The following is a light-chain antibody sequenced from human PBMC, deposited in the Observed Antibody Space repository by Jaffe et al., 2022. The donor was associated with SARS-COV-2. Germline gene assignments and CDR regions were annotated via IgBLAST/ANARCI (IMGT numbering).Light chain of an antibody. V-gene: IGKV3-20*01. J-gene: IGKJ1*01. CDR3: QQYGESPVT. CDR1: QSVSSSY. Sequence: EIVLTQSPGTLSLSPGERATLSCRASQSVSSSYLAWYQQKPGQAPRLLIYGASRRATGIPDRFSGSGSGTDFTLTISRLEPEDFVVYYCQQYGESPVTFGQGTKVEIK. CDR2: GAS.